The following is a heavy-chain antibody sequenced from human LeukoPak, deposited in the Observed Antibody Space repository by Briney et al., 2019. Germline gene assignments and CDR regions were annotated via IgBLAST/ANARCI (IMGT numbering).Heavy chain of an antibody. V-gene: IGHV4-39*07. Sequence: SETLSLTCTVSGGSISSSSYFWVWIRQPPGKRLEWIGCIYNDGSTYNNPSLKSRVTISVDTSKNQFSLELSSVTAADTAVYYCARGRYGWLPFDFWGQGTLLTVSS. CDR3: ARGRYGWLPFDF. CDR2: IYNDGST. D-gene: IGHD3-16*01. CDR1: GGSISSSSYF. J-gene: IGHJ4*02.